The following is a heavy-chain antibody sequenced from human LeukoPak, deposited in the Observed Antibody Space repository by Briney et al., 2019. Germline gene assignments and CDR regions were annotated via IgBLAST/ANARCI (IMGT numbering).Heavy chain of an antibody. CDR3: AKVRGYSYGSPFDY. D-gene: IGHD5-18*01. Sequence: GGSLRLSCAASGFTFSSYAMSWVRQAPGKGLEWVSAISGSGGSTYYADSVKGRFTISRGNSKNTLYLQMNSLRAEDTAVYYCAKVRGYSYGSPFDYWGQGTLVTVSS. CDR1: GFTFSSYA. CDR2: ISGSGGST. V-gene: IGHV3-23*01. J-gene: IGHJ4*02.